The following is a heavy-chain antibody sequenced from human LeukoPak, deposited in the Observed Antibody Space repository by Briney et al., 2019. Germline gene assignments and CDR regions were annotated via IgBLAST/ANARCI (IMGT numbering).Heavy chain of an antibody. CDR1: GGSISSGGYY. CDR3: ARVLDYCDHFDY. CDR2: IYYSGST. Sequence: PPETLSLICTVSGGSISSGGYYCSWIRQHPGKGLEWIGYIYYSGSTYYNTSLKSQVTISVDTSKNQFSLKLSSVTAADTAVYCCARVLDYCDHFDYWGEGTRVPVSS. V-gene: IGHV4-31*01. J-gene: IGHJ4*02. D-gene: IGHD4-17*01.